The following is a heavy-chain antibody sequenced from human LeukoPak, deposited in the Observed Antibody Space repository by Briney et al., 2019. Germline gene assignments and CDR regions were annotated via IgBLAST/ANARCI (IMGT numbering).Heavy chain of an antibody. J-gene: IGHJ5*02. Sequence: GGSLRLSCAASGFTFSSYSMTWIRQAPGKGLEWVSYISSSGSTIYYADSVKGRFTISRDNAKNSLYLQMNSLRAEDTAVYYCARALRTNWFDPWGQGTLVTVSS. CDR2: ISSSGSTI. CDR3: ARALRTNWFDP. V-gene: IGHV3-48*04. CDR1: GFTFSSYS.